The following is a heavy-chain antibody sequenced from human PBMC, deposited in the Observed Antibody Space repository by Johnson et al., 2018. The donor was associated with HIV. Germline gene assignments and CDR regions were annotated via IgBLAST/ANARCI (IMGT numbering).Heavy chain of an antibody. V-gene: IGHV3-23*04. J-gene: IGHJ3*02. CDR3: AKEGGYSYGYGGDQTGDAFDI. Sequence: VQLVESGGGLVQPGGSLRLSCAAYGFTFSSYAMSWVRQAPGKGLEWVSGISSSGSTIYYADSVKGRFTISRDNHNNTLYLQTSSLRLEDTAVYYCAKEGGYSYGYGGDQTGDAFDIWGQGTTVTVSS. D-gene: IGHD5-18*01. CDR2: ISSSGSTI. CDR1: GFTFSSYA.